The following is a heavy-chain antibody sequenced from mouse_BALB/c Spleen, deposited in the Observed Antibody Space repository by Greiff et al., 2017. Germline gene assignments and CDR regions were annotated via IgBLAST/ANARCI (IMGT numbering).Heavy chain of an antibody. J-gene: IGHJ3*01. D-gene: IGHD2-4*01. CDR1: GYTFTSYY. CDR2: IYPGDGST. V-gene: IGHV1S56*01. CDR3: ARPIYYDYEGWFAY. Sequence: VQLQQSGPELVKPGASVKMSCKASGYTFTSYYIHWVKQRPGQGLEWIGWIYPGDGSTKYNEKFKGKTTLTADKSSSTAYMLLSSLTSEDSAIYFCARPIYYDYEGWFAYWGQGTLVTVSA.